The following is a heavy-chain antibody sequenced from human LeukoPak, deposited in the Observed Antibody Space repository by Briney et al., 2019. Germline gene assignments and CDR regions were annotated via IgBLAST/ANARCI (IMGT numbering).Heavy chain of an antibody. CDR1: GGSISSYY. CDR3: VKITQGTIDH. J-gene: IGHJ4*02. Sequence: PSETLSLTCTVSGGSISSYYWGWIRLPPGKGLEWMGYISYSGSTTYIPSLKSRVTILVDTSKNQFSLKLSSVTAADTAVYYCVKITQGTIDHWGRGTLVTVSS. V-gene: IGHV4-59*01. CDR2: ISYSGST. D-gene: IGHD1/OR15-1a*01.